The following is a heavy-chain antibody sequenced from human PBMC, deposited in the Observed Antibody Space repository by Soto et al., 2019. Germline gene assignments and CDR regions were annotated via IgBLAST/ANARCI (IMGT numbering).Heavy chain of an antibody. CDR1: GGTFSSYA. CDR3: ARVSRPYYYDSSGYSGWFDP. Sequence: QVQLVQSGAEVKKPGSSVKVSCKASGGTFSSYAISWVRQAPGQGLEWMGGIIPIFGTANYAQKFQGRVTITADESTRTDYMELRSLRSEDTAVYYCARVSRPYYYDSSGYSGWFDPWGQGTLVTVSS. D-gene: IGHD3-22*01. V-gene: IGHV1-69*01. CDR2: IIPIFGTA. J-gene: IGHJ5*02.